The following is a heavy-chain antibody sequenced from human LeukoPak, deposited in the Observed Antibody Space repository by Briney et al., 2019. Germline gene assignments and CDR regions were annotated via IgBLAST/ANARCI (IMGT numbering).Heavy chain of an antibody. CDR1: GYSISSGHY. V-gene: IGHV4-38-2*02. CDR2: IYYSGST. J-gene: IGHJ4*02. D-gene: IGHD3-10*01. CDR3: ARSSGSRISGTYLNGIYFDF. Sequence: SETLSLTCTVSGYSISSGHYWGWIRQPPGKGLEWIGSIYYSGSTYYNPSLESRVTISVDTSKNQFSLKLSSVTAADTALYYCARSSGSRISGTYLNGIYFDFWGQGTLVTVSS.